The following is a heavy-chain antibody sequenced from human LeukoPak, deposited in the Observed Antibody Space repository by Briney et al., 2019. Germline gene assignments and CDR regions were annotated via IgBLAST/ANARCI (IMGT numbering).Heavy chain of an antibody. D-gene: IGHD6-19*01. J-gene: IGHJ5*02. CDR1: GDFISSSDYY. V-gene: IGHV4-39*01. Sequence: SETLSLTCTVSGDFISSSDYYWGWIRQPPGKGLEWIGSIYYSGTTYYNAPLKSRVSVSVDTSKNQFSLKLNSVTAADTAVYYCARLKGWYSSNWGELWFDPWGQGTLSPSPQ. CDR2: IYYSGTT. CDR3: ARLKGWYSSNWGELWFDP.